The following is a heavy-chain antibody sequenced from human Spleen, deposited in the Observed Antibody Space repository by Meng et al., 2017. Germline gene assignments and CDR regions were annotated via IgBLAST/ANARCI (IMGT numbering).Heavy chain of an antibody. Sequence: EEQLVESGGGLVKPGGSLRLSCATSGINFSTAWMTWFRQAPGKGLEWVGRIKSKPDGGTADYGAPVQGRFTISKDDSKNTLYLQMNSLKTEDTAVYYCSTDRSWFDPWGQGTLVTVSS. CDR3: STDRSWFDP. CDR1: GINFSTAW. V-gene: IGHV3-15*01. J-gene: IGHJ5*02. CDR2: IKSKPDGGTA.